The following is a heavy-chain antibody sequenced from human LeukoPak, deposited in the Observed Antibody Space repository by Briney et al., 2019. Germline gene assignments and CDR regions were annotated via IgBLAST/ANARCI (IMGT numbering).Heavy chain of an antibody. CDR2: ISGSGGST. CDR3: AKLDGDSSGYYSLPYYYYGMDV. CDR1: GFTFSSYA. D-gene: IGHD3-22*01. V-gene: IGHV3-23*01. J-gene: IGHJ6*02. Sequence: PGGSLRLSCAASGFTFSSYAMSWVRQAPGKGLEWVSAISGSGGSTYYADSVKGRFTISRDNSKNTLYLQMNCLRAEDTAVYYCAKLDGDSSGYYSLPYYYYGMDVWGQGTTVTVSS.